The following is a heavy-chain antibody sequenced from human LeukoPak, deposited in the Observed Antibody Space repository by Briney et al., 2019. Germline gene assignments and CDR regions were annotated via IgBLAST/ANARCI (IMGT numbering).Heavy chain of an antibody. CDR1: GYTFSNFA. CDR3: ARDPTGYSSSWYATNWFDP. J-gene: IGHJ5*02. D-gene: IGHD6-13*01. Sequence: ASVKVSCKASGYTFSNFALHWVRQAPGQRLEWMGWINAGNGNTKYSQKFQGRVTITRDTSASTAYMELSSLRSEDTAVYYCARDPTGYSSSWYATNWFDPWGQGTLVTVSS. V-gene: IGHV1-3*01. CDR2: INAGNGNT.